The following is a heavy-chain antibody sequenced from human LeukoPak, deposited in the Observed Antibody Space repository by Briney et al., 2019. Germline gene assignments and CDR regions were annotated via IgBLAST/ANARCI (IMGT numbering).Heavy chain of an antibody. V-gene: IGHV4-59*01. D-gene: IGHD3-10*01. J-gene: IGHJ4*02. CDR1: GGSIRSYY. Sequence: PSETLSLTCTVSGGSIRSYYWSWIRQPPGKGLEWIGYIYYSGSTNYNPPLKSRVTISVDTSKNQFSLRLGSVTAADTAVYYCARTYYYGSGSYFFDYWGQGTLVTVSS. CDR2: IYYSGST. CDR3: ARTYYYGSGSYFFDY.